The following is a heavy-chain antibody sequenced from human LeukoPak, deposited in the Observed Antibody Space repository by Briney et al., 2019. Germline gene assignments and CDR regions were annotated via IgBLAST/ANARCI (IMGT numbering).Heavy chain of an antibody. CDR1: GFTFSSYG. CDR2: IRYDGSTK. J-gene: IGHJ3*02. D-gene: IGHD4-17*01. CDR3: AKDKATVLPFDI. Sequence: PGGSLRLSCAASGFTFSSYGMHWVRQAPGKGLEWVAFIRYDGSTKYYADSVKGRFTISRDNSKNTPYLQMNSLRAEDTAVYYCAKDKATVLPFDIWGQGTMVTVSS. V-gene: IGHV3-30*02.